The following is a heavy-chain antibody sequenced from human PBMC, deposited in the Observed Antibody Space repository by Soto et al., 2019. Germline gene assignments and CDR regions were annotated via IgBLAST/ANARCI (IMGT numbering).Heavy chain of an antibody. V-gene: IGHV3-23*01. J-gene: IGHJ4*02. CDR1: GFTLSSYA. CDR2: ISGSGGST. D-gene: IGHD2-2*01. Sequence: VQLLESGGGLVQPGGSLRLSCAASGFTLSSYAMSWVRQAPGKGLEWVSAISGSGGSTYYADSVKGRFTISRDNSKNTLYLQMNSLRAEDTAVYYCAKDFPYCSSTSCPFDYWGQGTLVTVSS. CDR3: AKDFPYCSSTSCPFDY.